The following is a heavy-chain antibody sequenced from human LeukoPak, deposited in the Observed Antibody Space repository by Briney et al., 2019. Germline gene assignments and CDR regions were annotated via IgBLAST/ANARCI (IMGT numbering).Heavy chain of an antibody. J-gene: IGHJ3*02. CDR3: ARSGYSDDAFDI. CDR2: IYYSGST. CDR1: GGSISSYY. Sequence: PSETLSLTCTVSGGSISSYYWSWLRQPPGKGLEWIGYIYYSGSTNYNPSLKSRVTISVDTSKNQFSLKLSSVTAADTAVYYCARSGYSDDAFDIWGQGTMVTVSS. D-gene: IGHD3-22*01. V-gene: IGHV4-59*01.